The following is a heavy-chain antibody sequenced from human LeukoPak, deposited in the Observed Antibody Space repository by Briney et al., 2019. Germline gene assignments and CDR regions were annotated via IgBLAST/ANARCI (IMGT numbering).Heavy chain of an antibody. CDR3: AKGQDSSSWRGDFDY. D-gene: IGHD6-13*01. J-gene: IGHJ4*02. CDR1: GFTFSSYS. V-gene: IGHV3-21*04. CDR2: ISSSSSYI. Sequence: AGGSLRLSCAASGFTFSSYSMNWVRQAPGKGLEWVSSISSSSSYIYYADSVKGRFTISRDNAKNSLYLQMNSLRAEDTALYYCAKGQDSSSWRGDFDYWGQGTLVTVSS.